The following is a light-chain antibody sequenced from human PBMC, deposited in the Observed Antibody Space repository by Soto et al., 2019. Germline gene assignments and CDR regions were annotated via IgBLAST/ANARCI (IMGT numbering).Light chain of an antibody. CDR2: AAS. CDR3: QQANSFPWT. Sequence: DIQMTQSPSSVSASVGDRVPITCRASQGISSRLAWYQQKPGKAPKLLIYAASSLQSGVPSRFSGSGSGTDVTLTISSLQPEDFATYYCQQANSFPWTFGQGTKVEIK. V-gene: IGKV1-12*02. J-gene: IGKJ1*01. CDR1: QGISSR.